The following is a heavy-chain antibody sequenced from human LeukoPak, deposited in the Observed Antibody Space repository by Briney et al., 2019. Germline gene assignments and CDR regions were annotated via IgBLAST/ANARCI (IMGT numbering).Heavy chain of an antibody. Sequence: PGGSLRLSCAASGFSFSDYNMNWVRQAPGEALEWVSSITTSSAYIYYGDSVKGRFTISRDNSKNTLYLQMNSLRAEDTAVYYCARAHPPYIVATIVGYWGQGTLVTVSS. D-gene: IGHD5-12*01. CDR2: ITTSSAYI. J-gene: IGHJ4*02. CDR1: GFSFSDYN. V-gene: IGHV3-21*01. CDR3: ARAHPPYIVATIVGY.